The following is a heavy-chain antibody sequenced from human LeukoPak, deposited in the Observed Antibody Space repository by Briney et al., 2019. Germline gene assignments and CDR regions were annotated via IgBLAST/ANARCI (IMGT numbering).Heavy chain of an antibody. D-gene: IGHD1-26*01. CDR1: GFSFSSYW. V-gene: IGHV3-74*01. J-gene: IGHJ6*02. CDR2: INSDGSSA. CDR3: ARGGARRGYYTMDV. Sequence: PGGSLRLSCDASGFSFSSYWMHWVRQAPGKGLVWVSRINSDGSSATYADSVKGRFTTSRDNAKHTLYLQMTSLRAEDTAVYFCARGGARRGYYTMDVWGPGTTVTVSS.